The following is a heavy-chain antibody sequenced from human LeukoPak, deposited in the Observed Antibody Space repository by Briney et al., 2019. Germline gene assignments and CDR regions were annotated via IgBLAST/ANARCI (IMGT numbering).Heavy chain of an antibody. CDR1: GDSISPYS. CDR2: IYYSGSA. CDR3: ATLGYYYGSGYYMDV. Sequence: PSETLSLTCTVSGDSISPYSWSWIRQPPGKGLEWIASIYYSGSANYNPSLKSRVAISVDTSKNQFSLNLSSVTAEDTAVYYCATLGYYYGSGYYMDVWGKGTTVTVSS. D-gene: IGHD3-10*01. V-gene: IGHV4-59*01. J-gene: IGHJ6*03.